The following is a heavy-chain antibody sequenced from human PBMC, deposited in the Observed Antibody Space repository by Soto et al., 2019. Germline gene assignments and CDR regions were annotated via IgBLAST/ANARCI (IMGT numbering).Heavy chain of an antibody. V-gene: IGHV3-30*18. Sequence: QVQLVESGGGVVQPGRSLRLSCAASGFTFSSYGMHWVRQAPGKGLEWVAVISYDGSNKYYADSVKGRFTISSDNSKNTLYLQINSLRAEDTAVYYCVNGYCTNGVCHIIDYWGQGTLVTVSS. CDR2: ISYDGSNK. CDR3: VNGYCTNGVCHIIDY. J-gene: IGHJ4*02. CDR1: GFTFSSYG. D-gene: IGHD2-8*01.